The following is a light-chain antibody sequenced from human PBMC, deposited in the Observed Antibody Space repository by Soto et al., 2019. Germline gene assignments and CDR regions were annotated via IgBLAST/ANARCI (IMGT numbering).Light chain of an antibody. CDR3: QSYYRSRSSFVV. J-gene: IGLJ2*01. V-gene: IGLV1-40*01. Sequence: QSVLTQPPSVSGAPGQRVTISCTGSSSNIGAGYDVHWYQQLPGTAPKLLIYGNSNRPSGVPDRFSGSKSGTSASLPITGRRAEDEADYSSQSYYRSRSSFVVSGGGTKLPAL. CDR2: GNS. CDR1: SSNIGAGYD.